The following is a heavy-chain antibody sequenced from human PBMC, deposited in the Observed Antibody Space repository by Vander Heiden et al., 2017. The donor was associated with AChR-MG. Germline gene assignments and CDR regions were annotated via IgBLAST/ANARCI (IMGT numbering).Heavy chain of an antibody. V-gene: IGHV3-30*18. CDR2: ISYDGRGQ. J-gene: IGHJ6*02. D-gene: IGHD5-12*01. Sequence: QVQLVESGGGVVQPGRSLRLSCAASGFTFSTYGLHWVRQAPGKGLEWVAVISYDGRGQYYADSVKGRFTISRDNSKNTLFLQMNSLRSEDTAVYYCAKDGLPGYGMDVWGQGTTVTVSS. CDR1: GFTFSTYG. CDR3: AKDGLPGYGMDV.